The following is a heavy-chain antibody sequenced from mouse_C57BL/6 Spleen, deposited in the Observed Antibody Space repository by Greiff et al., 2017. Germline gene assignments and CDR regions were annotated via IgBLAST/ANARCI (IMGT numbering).Heavy chain of an antibody. V-gene: IGHV5-17*01. CDR2: ISSGSSTI. CDR3: ARSYGKYFDY. Sequence: EVHLVESGGGLVKPGGSLKLSCAASGFTFSDYGMHWVRQAPEKGLEWVAYISSGSSTIYYADTEKGRFTISRDNAKNTLFLQMTSLRSEDTAMYYCARSYGKYFDYWGQGTTLTVSS. J-gene: IGHJ2*01. D-gene: IGHD1-1*01. CDR1: GFTFSDYG.